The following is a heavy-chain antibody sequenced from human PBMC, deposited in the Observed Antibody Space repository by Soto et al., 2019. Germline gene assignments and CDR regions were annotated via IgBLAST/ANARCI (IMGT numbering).Heavy chain of an antibody. CDR3: AKVVYCGGDCPPGDY. Sequence: EVQLLESGGGLVQPGGSLRLSCVASGFTFRSYAMSWVRQAPGKGLEWVSAISDSSDSTNYADSVKGRFTISRDNSKNTLYLQMNSLRADDTAVYYCAKVVYCGGDCPPGDYRGQGTLVTVSS. D-gene: IGHD2-21*02. CDR2: ISDSSDST. J-gene: IGHJ4*02. CDR1: GFTFRSYA. V-gene: IGHV3-23*01.